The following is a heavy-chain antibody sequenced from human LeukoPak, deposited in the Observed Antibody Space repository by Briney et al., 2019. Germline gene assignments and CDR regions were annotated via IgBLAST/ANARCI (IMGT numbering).Heavy chain of an antibody. V-gene: IGHV4-59*01. Sequence: SETLSLTCTVSGGSISSYYRSWIRQLPGKRLEWIGYIYYSGSTNYNPSLKSRVTISVDTSKNQFSLKLSSVTAADTAVYYCARVTRSGSYYYYYGMDVWGQGTKVTVSS. J-gene: IGHJ6*02. D-gene: IGHD1-26*01. CDR3: ARVTRSGSYYYYYGMDV. CDR2: IYYSGST. CDR1: GGSISSYY.